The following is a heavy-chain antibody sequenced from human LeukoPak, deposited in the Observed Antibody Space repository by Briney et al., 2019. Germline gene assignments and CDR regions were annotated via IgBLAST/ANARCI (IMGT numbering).Heavy chain of an antibody. CDR1: GYTFTSYG. J-gene: IGHJ4*02. Sequence: ASVKVSCKASGYTFTSYGISWVRQAPGQGLEWRGWISAYNGNTNYAQKLQGRVTMTTDTYTSTAYMELRSVRSDDSAVYYCARDFGPIYYYDSSGYYFIWGQGTLVTVSS. V-gene: IGHV1-18*01. CDR3: ARDFGPIYYYDSSGYYFI. D-gene: IGHD3-22*01. CDR2: ISAYNGNT.